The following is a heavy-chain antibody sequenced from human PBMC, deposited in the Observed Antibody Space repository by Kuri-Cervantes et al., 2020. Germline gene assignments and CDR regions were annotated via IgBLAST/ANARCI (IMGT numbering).Heavy chain of an antibody. D-gene: IGHD3-22*01. CDR1: GGTFSSYA. V-gene: IGHV1-69*05. CDR3: ARPDKAYFDSSGPSWAPYYFDF. Sequence: SVKVSCKASGGTFSSYAISWVRQAPGQGLEWMGGIIPIFGTANYAQKFQGRVTITTDESTSTAYMELSSLRSEDTAVYYCARPDKAYFDSSGPSWAPYYFDFWGQGTVVTVSS. J-gene: IGHJ4*02. CDR2: IIPIFGTA.